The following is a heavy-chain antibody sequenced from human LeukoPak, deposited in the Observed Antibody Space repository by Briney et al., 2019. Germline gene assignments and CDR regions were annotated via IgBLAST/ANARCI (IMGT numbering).Heavy chain of an antibody. CDR2: IYYSGST. CDR3: ARHSGYSYGYAYYYYYMDV. CDR1: GGSISSSSYY. D-gene: IGHD5-18*01. Sequence: SETLSPTCTVSGGSISSSSYYCGWIRQPPGKGLEWIGSIYYSGSTYYNPSLKSRVTISVDPSKNQFSLKLSSVTAADTAVYYCARHSGYSYGYAYYYYYMDVWGKGTTVTVSS. V-gene: IGHV4-39*01. J-gene: IGHJ6*03.